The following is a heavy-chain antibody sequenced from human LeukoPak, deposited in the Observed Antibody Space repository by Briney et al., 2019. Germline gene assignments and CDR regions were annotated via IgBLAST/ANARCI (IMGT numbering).Heavy chain of an antibody. J-gene: IGHJ4*02. Sequence: GWSLRLSCAASGFTFDDYGMSWVRQAPGKGLEWVSAINWNGGSTGYADSVNGRFTTSRDNTKNSLDLQMNSLRAEDTALYYCARDSTQPGPVVVAATYAGFDYWGQGTLVTVSS. D-gene: IGHD2-15*01. CDR2: INWNGGST. V-gene: IGHV3-20*04. CDR3: ARDSTQPGPVVVAATYAGFDY. CDR1: GFTFDDYG.